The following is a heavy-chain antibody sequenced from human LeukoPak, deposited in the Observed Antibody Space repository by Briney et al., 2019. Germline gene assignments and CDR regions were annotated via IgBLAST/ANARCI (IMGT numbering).Heavy chain of an antibody. CDR2: IWFDGSNK. CDR1: GFTFSSYV. CDR3: TRGSGEYRSEWYFDL. Sequence: PGGSLRLSCAASGFTFSSYVMHWVRQAPGKGLEWVAVIWFDGSNKFYRDSVRGRFTISRDDSKNTLYLQMHSLRVEDTAVYYCTRGSGEYRSEWYFDLWGRGTVVTVSS. D-gene: IGHD6-19*01. V-gene: IGHV3-33*01. J-gene: IGHJ2*01.